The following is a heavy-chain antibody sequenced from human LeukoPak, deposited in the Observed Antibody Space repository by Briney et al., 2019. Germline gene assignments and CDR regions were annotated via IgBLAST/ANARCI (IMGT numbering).Heavy chain of an antibody. V-gene: IGHV1-69*13. D-gene: IGHD5-24*01. CDR2: IIPIFGTA. J-gene: IGHJ6*02. Sequence: SVKVSCKASGGTFSSYAISWVRQPPGQGLEWMGGIIPIFGTANYAQKFQGRVTITADESTSTAYVELSSLRSEDTAVYYCARGATREMATPYYYGMDVWGQGTTVTVSS. CDR3: ARGATREMATPYYYGMDV. CDR1: GGTFSSYA.